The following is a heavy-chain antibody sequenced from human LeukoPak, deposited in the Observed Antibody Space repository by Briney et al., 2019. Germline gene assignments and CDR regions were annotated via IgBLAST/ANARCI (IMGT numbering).Heavy chain of an antibody. V-gene: IGHV4-39*07. Sequence: PSETLSLTCTVSGGSISSSSYYWGWIRQPPGKGLEWIGSIYYSGSTYYNPSLKSRVTISVDTSKNQFSLKLSSVTAADTAVYYCARDRSGGDYFHVWGQGTLVTVSS. CDR1: GGSISSSSYY. CDR3: ARDRSGGDYFHV. CDR2: IYYSGST. J-gene: IGHJ4*02. D-gene: IGHD2-15*01.